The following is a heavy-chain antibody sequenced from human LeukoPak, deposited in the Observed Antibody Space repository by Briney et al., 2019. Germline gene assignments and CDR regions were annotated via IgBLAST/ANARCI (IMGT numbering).Heavy chain of an antibody. J-gene: IGHJ4*02. CDR3: AKDTYSYRMIDY. CDR1: GFTFSSYE. D-gene: IGHD5-18*01. V-gene: IGHV3-23*01. Sequence: QAGGSLRLSCAASGFTFSSYEMNWVRQTPGKGLEWVSAIRGSGGSTNYGDSVKGRFTISRDNSKNTLYLQMNSLRAEDTAVYYCAKDTYSYRMIDYWGQGTLVTVSS. CDR2: IRGSGGST.